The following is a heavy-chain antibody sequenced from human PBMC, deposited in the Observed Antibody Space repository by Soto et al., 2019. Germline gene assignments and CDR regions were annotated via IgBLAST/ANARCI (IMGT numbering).Heavy chain of an antibody. CDR2: ISAYNGNT. Sequence: ASVKVSCKASGYTFTSYGISWVRQAPGQGLEWMGWISAYNGNTNYAQKLQGRVTMTTDTSTSTAYMELRSLRSDDTAVYYCARVHLGVLRFLEWSHTYYYYGMDVWGQGTTVTVSS. CDR3: ARVHLGVLRFLEWSHTYYYYGMDV. D-gene: IGHD3-3*01. J-gene: IGHJ6*02. V-gene: IGHV1-18*01. CDR1: GYTFTSYG.